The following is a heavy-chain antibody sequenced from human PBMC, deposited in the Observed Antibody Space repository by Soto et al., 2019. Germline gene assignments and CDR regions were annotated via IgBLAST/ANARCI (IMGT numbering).Heavy chain of an antibody. CDR1: GYTFTAHY. D-gene: IGHD1-26*01. J-gene: IGHJ3*02. V-gene: IGHV1-2*04. Sequence: QVQLVQSGTEVKKPGASVKVSCKASGYTFTAHYMHWVRQAPGQGLEWMGWINPNSGGTIYAQKFRGWVTMTRDTSINTAYMELNSLTSDDTAIYYCVRPVGVGATEADAFDIWGQGTMVTVSS. CDR2: INPNSGGT. CDR3: VRPVGVGATEADAFDI.